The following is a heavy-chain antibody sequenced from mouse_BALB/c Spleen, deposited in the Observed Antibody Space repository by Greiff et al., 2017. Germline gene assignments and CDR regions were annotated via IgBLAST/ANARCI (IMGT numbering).Heavy chain of an antibody. D-gene: IGHD2-4*01. CDR3: ARPIYYDYGDFDY. J-gene: IGHJ2*01. V-gene: IGHV3-5*02. Sequence: DVQLQESGPGLVKPSQTVSLTCTVTGISITTGNYRWSWIRQFPGNKLEWIGYIYYSGTITYNPSLTSRTTITRDTSKNQFFLEMNSLTAEDTATYYCARPIYYDYGDFDYWGQGTTLTVSS. CDR1: GISITTGNYR. CDR2: IYYSGTI.